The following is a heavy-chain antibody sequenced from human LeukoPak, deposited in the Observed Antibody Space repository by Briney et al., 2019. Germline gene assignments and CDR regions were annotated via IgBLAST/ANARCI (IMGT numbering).Heavy chain of an antibody. J-gene: IGHJ4*02. CDR2: ISSSSSYI. CDR1: GFTFSSYS. D-gene: IGHD6-13*01. Sequence: PGGSLRLSCAASGFTFSSYSMNWVRQAPGKGLEWVSSISSSSSYIYYADSVKGRFTISRDNAKNSLYLQMNSLRAEDTAVYYCARVSSPWRTNYFDYWGQGTLVTVSS. V-gene: IGHV3-21*01. CDR3: ARVSSPWRTNYFDY.